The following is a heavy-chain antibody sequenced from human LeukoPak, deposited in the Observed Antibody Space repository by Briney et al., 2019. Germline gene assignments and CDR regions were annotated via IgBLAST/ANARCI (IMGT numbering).Heavy chain of an antibody. J-gene: IGHJ3*02. CDR1: GYSFTSYY. D-gene: IGHD3-10*01. CDR3: ARHSNYYGSWYAFDI. Sequence: GESLKISCKGSGYSFTSYYIAWVRQMPGKGLEWMGIIYPGDSDTRYSPSFQGQVTISADKSISTAYLQWSSLKASDTAMYYCARHSNYYGSWYAFDIWGQGTMVTVSS. V-gene: IGHV5-51*01. CDR2: IYPGDSDT.